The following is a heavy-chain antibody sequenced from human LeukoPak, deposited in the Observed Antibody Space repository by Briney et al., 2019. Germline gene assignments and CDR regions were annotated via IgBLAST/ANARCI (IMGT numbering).Heavy chain of an antibody. CDR2: IYYSGST. CDR3: ARSLFGHIDY. Sequence: SETLSLTCTVSGGSISSYYWSWIRQPPGKGLEWIGYIYYSGSTNYNPSLKSRVTISVDTSKNQFSLKLSSVTAADTAVYYCARSLFGHIDYWGQGTLVTVSS. V-gene: IGHV4-59*01. CDR1: GGSISSYY. D-gene: IGHD3/OR15-3a*01. J-gene: IGHJ4*02.